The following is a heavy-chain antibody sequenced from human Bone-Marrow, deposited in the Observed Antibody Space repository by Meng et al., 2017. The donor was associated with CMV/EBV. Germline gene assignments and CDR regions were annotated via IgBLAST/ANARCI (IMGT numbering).Heavy chain of an antibody. CDR1: GFTFSDYY. Sequence: GGSRRLSCAASGFTFSDYYMSWIRQAPGKGLEWVSYISSSGSTIYYADSVKGRFTISRDNAKNSLYLQMNSLRAEDTAVYYCARSSGWYIDDAFDIWGQGTMVTVS. V-gene: IGHV3-11*04. CDR2: ISSSGSTI. J-gene: IGHJ3*02. D-gene: IGHD6-19*01. CDR3: ARSSGWYIDDAFDI.